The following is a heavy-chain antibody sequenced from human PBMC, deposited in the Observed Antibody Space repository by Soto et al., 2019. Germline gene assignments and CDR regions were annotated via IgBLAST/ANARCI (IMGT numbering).Heavy chain of an antibody. CDR2: ISSSSSYI. D-gene: IGHD1-7*01. V-gene: IGHV3-21*01. Sequence: GGSLRLSCAASGFTFSSYSMNWVRQAPGKGLEWVSSISSSSSYIYYADSVKGRFTISRDNAKKSLYLQMNSLRAEDTAVYYCAIDSGITGTTYLPNLYGMDVWGQGTTVTVS. J-gene: IGHJ6*02. CDR1: GFTFSSYS. CDR3: AIDSGITGTTYLPNLYGMDV.